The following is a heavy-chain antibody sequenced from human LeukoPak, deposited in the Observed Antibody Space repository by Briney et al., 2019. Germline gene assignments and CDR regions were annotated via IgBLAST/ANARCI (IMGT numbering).Heavy chain of an antibody. Sequence: SQTLSLTCTVSGGSISSGSYYWSWIRQPAGKGLEWIGRIYTSGSTNYNPSLKSRVTISVDTSKNQYSLKLSSVTAADTAVYYCGRWTSIKYYYDSSGYYLDDAFDIWGQGTMVTVSS. J-gene: IGHJ3*02. D-gene: IGHD3-22*01. CDR1: GGSISSGSYY. V-gene: IGHV4-61*02. CDR3: GRWTSIKYYYDSSGYYLDDAFDI. CDR2: IYTSGST.